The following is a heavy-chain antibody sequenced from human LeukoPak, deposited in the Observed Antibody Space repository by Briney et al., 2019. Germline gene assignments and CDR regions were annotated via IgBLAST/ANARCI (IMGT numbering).Heavy chain of an antibody. V-gene: IGHV4-34*01. CDR1: GGSFSGYY. J-gene: IGHJ3*01. CDR2: IYYSGST. Sequence: SETLSLTCDVYGGSFSGYYWTWIRQPPGKGLEWMGEIYYSGSTNYNPSLESRVSMSVDRSKQQFSLNLTSVTVADTAIYFCVKMSGTAPAYVLGQGTMVTVSS. CDR3: VKMSGTAPAYV.